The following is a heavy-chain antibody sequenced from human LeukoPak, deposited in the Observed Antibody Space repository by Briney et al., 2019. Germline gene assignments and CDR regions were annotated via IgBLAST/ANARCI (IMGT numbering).Heavy chain of an antibody. D-gene: IGHD3-22*01. CDR3: ARRGVYSSSYSDAFDI. Sequence: GESLKISCKGSGYSFTSYWIGWVRQVPGKGLEWMGIIYPGDSDTTYSPSFQGQVTISADKSISTAYLQWSSLKASDTAMYYCARRGVYSSSYSDAFDIWGQGTMVTISS. CDR2: IYPGDSDT. J-gene: IGHJ3*02. CDR1: GYSFTSYW. V-gene: IGHV5-51*01.